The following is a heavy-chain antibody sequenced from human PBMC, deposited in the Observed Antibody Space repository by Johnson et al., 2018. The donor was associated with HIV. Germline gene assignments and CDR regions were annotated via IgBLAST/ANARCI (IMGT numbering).Heavy chain of an antibody. Sequence: VQLVESGGGLVKPGGSLRLSCAASGFTFINAWMNWVRQAPGKGLEWVGRIKSKTDGGTTDYAAPVKGRFTISRDDSKSTLYLEMNSLKTEDTAVYYCTTAIFGVIVHAFDIWGQGTMVTVPS. D-gene: IGHD3-3*01. CDR3: TTAIFGVIVHAFDI. CDR2: IKSKTDGGTT. CDR1: GFTFINAW. V-gene: IGHV3-15*01. J-gene: IGHJ3*02.